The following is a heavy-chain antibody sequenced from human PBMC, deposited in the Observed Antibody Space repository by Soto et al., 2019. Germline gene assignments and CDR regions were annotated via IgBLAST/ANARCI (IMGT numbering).Heavy chain of an antibody. D-gene: IGHD4-17*01. Sequence: PGESLKISCKGSGYSFTNYSIAWLRQMPAKGLEYMGIIYPSDSTTRYSPSFQGQVTISADKSISTAYLQWNSLKASDTAMYYCARHGFYGDYSSNFFDPWGQGTLVTVSS. CDR1: GYSFTNYS. V-gene: IGHV5-51*01. CDR2: IYPSDSTT. CDR3: ARHGFYGDYSSNFFDP. J-gene: IGHJ5*02.